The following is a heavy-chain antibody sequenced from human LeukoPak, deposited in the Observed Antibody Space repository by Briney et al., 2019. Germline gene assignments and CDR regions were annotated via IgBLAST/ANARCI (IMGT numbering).Heavy chain of an antibody. Sequence: PGGSLRLSCAASGFTFSSYAMSWVRQAPGEGLEWVSAISGSGGSTYYADSVKGRFTISRDNSKNTLYLQMNSLRAEDTAVYYCAKDRWAAVAGPHAFDIWGQGTMVTVSS. CDR3: AKDRWAAVAGPHAFDI. CDR2: ISGSGGST. J-gene: IGHJ3*02. D-gene: IGHD6-19*01. V-gene: IGHV3-23*01. CDR1: GFTFSSYA.